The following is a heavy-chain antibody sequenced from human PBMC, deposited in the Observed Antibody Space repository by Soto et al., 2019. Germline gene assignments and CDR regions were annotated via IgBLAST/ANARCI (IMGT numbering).Heavy chain of an antibody. D-gene: IGHD2-15*01. V-gene: IGHV1-69*01. CDR3: ARVLGYCSGGSCYSGYYYYGMDV. Sequence: QVQLVQSGAEVKKPGSSVKVSCKASGGRFSSYAISWVRQAPGQGLEWMGGIIPIFGTANYAQKFQGRVTITADESTSTAYMELSSLRSEDTAVYYCARVLGYCSGGSCYSGYYYYGMDVWGQGTTVTVSS. CDR2: IIPIFGTA. J-gene: IGHJ6*02. CDR1: GGRFSSYA.